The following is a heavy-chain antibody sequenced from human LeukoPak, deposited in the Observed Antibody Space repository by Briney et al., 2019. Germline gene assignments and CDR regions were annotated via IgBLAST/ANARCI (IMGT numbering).Heavy chain of an antibody. CDR2: IYPGDSDT. V-gene: IGHV5-51*01. Sequence: GESLKISCKGSGYSFTSYWIGWVRQMPGKGLEWMGIIYPGDSDTRYSPSFQGQVTISADKSISTAYLQWSSLKASDTAIYYCARHESGPLYYDFWTPGDYWGQGTLVTVSS. J-gene: IGHJ4*02. D-gene: IGHD3-3*01. CDR3: ARHESGPLYYDFWTPGDY. CDR1: GYSFTSYW.